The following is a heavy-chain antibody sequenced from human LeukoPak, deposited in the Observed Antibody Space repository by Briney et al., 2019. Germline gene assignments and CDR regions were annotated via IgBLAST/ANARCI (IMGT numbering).Heavy chain of an antibody. J-gene: IGHJ4*02. V-gene: IGHV3-30-3*01. CDR2: ISYDGSNK. Sequence: HPGGSLRLSCAASGFTFSSYAMHWVRQAPGKGLEWVAVISYDGSNKYYADSVKGRFTISRDNSKNTLYLQMNSLRAEDTAVYYCARFDRWGSGGFGYWGQGTLVTVSS. D-gene: IGHD2-21*01. CDR3: ARFDRWGSGGFGY. CDR1: GFTFSSYA.